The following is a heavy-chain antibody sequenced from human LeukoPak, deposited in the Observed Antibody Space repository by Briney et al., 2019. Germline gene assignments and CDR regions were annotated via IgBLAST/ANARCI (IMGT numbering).Heavy chain of an antibody. J-gene: IGHJ4*02. CDR2: ITGSGGGT. D-gene: IGHD6-19*01. CDR1: GFTFNNYA. V-gene: IGHV3-23*01. CDR3: ASDNSSGWYYFDY. Sequence: GGSLRLSCAASGFTFNNYAMTWFRQAPGKGLEWVSAITGSGGGTYYADSVKGRFTISRDNSKNTLYLQMNSLRAEDTAVYYCASDNSSGWYYFDYWGQGTLVTVSS.